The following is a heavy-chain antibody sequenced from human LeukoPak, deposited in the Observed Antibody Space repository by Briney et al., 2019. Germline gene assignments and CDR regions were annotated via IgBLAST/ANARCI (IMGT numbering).Heavy chain of an antibody. CDR1: GFTFSGSA. J-gene: IGHJ6*03. CDR3: TTDVQPFGGVIVQKDYYYYMDV. V-gene: IGHV3-73*01. CDR2: IRSKANSYAT. Sequence: GGSLRLSCAASGFTFSGSAMHWVRQASGKGLEWVGRIRSKANSYATAYAASVKGRFTISRDDSKNTAYLQMNSLKTEDTAVYYCTTDVQPFGGVIVQKDYYYYMDVWGKGTTVTVSS. D-gene: IGHD3-16*02.